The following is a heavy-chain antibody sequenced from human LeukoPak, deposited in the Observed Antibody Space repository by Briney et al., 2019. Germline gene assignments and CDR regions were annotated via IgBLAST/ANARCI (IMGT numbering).Heavy chain of an antibody. CDR2: FNPGDSNT. CDR3: ARQGIGNFGLDY. Sequence: GESLKIPCGASGYRFTNYWIGWVRQLPGKGLEGMGIFNPGDSNTRYSPSFQGQVTISADKSINNAFLQWSSLTASDTAMYYCARQGIGNFGLDYWGQGTLVTVSS. J-gene: IGHJ4*02. V-gene: IGHV5-51*01. CDR1: GYRFTNYW. D-gene: IGHD1-7*01.